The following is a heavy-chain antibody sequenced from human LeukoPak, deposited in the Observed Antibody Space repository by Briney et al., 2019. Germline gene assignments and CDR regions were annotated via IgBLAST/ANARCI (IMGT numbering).Heavy chain of an antibody. CDR2: IYYSGST. D-gene: IGHD3-10*01. CDR1: GGSISSYY. CDR3: VRDGGLWLGHYYGMDV. J-gene: IGHJ6*02. Sequence: SETLSLTCTVSGGSISSYYWSWIRHPPRKGLDWIGYIYYSGSTNYNPSLKSRVTMSLDTSKNQFSLNLSSVTAADTALYYCVRDGGLWLGHYYGMDVWGQGTTVTVSS. V-gene: IGHV4-4*08.